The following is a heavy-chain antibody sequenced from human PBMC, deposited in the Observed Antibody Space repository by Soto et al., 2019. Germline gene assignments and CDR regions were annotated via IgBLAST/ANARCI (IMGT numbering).Heavy chain of an antibody. V-gene: IGHV3-48*01. D-gene: IGHD6-19*01. CDR1: GFTFSSYS. CDR3: ARTQAVAGLNWFDP. Sequence: EVQLVESGGGLVQPGGSLRLSCAASGFTFSSYSMNWVRQAPGKGLEWVSYISSSSSTIYYADSVKGRFTISRDNAKNSLYLQMNSLRAEDTAVYYCARTQAVAGLNWFDPWGQGTLVTVSS. J-gene: IGHJ5*02. CDR2: ISSSSSTI.